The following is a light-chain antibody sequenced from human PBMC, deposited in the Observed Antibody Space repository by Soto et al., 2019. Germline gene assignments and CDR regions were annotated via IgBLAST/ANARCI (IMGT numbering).Light chain of an antibody. CDR3: QLVDAPAYT. CDR1: QSVRSTF. CDR2: GAS. V-gene: IGKV3-20*01. J-gene: IGKJ2*01. Sequence: DIVLTQYPGTLSLSPGERATLSCRSSQSVRSTFLAWYQQRPGQAPRLLIYGASYRATGIPDGCSGSGSGPDFTLTISRLEPDDLAVYYCQLVDAPAYTFGHANKLDIQ.